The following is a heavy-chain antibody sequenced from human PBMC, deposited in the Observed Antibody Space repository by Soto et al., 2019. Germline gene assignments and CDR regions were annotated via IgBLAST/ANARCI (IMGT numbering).Heavy chain of an antibody. V-gene: IGHV1-2*02. J-gene: IGHJ4*02. Sequence: ASVKVSCKASGYTFTGSYIHWVRQAPGQGLEWMGWINPDNGYTYYSEKLQGRVTMTRDTSISTVHMDLSRLTSDDTAVYYCARDDGSYLFDFWGQGTLVTVSS. CDR1: GYTFTGSY. CDR2: INPDNGYT. CDR3: ARDDGSYLFDF.